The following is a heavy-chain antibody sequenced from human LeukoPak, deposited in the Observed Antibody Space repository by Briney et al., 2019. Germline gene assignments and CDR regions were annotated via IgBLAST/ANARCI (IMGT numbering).Heavy chain of an antibody. V-gene: IGHV3-21*01. D-gene: IGHD3-22*01. Sequence: WGSLTLSCAASGFTFSSYSMNWVRQAPGKGLEWVSSISSSSSYIYYADSVKGRFTISRDNAKNSLYLQMNSLRAEDTAVYYCAREMIVVVPNWVFDYWGQGTLVSVSS. CDR2: ISSSSSYI. CDR3: AREMIVVVPNWVFDY. J-gene: IGHJ4*02. CDR1: GFTFSSYS.